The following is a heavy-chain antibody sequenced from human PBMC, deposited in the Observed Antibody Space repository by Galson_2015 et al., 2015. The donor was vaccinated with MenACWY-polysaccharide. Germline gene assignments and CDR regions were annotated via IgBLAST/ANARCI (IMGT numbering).Heavy chain of an antibody. Sequence: TLSLTCAVSGGSISSGGYSWSWILQPPGKGLEWIGYIYHSGSTYYNPSHKSRVTISVDRSKNQFSLKLSSVTAADTAVYYCARVDTATYYGMDVSGQGTTVTVSS. CDR2: IYHSGST. D-gene: IGHD5-18*01. CDR1: GGSISSGGYS. CDR3: ARVDTATYYGMDV. V-gene: IGHV4-30-2*01. J-gene: IGHJ6*02.